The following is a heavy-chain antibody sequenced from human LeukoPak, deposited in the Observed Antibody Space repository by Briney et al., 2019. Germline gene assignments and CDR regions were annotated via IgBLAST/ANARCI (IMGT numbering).Heavy chain of an antibody. J-gene: IGHJ6*03. V-gene: IGHV3-7*01. CDR3: ARGIAVAVDYYYYMDV. Sequence: SCKASGGTFSSYAISWVRQAPGKGLEWVANIKQDGSEKYSVDSVKGRFTISRDNAKNSLYLQMNSLRAEDTAVYYCARGIAVAVDYYYYMDVWGKGTTVTVSS. CDR1: GGTFSSYA. D-gene: IGHD6-19*01. CDR2: IKQDGSEK.